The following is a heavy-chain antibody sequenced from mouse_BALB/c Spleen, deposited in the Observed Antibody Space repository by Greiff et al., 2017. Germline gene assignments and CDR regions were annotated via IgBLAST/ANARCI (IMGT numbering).Heavy chain of an antibody. D-gene: IGHD1-2*01. CDR1: GFTFSSFG. J-gene: IGHJ4*01. CDR2: ISGGSSTI. CDR3: ARGYYGVYYAMDY. V-gene: IGHV5-17*02. Sequence: EVQGVESGGGLVQPGGSRKLSCAASGFTFSSFGMHWVRQAPEKGLEWVAYISGGSSTIYYADTVKGRFTISRDNPKNTLFLQMTSLRSEDTAMYYCARGYYGVYYAMDYWGQGTSVTVSS.